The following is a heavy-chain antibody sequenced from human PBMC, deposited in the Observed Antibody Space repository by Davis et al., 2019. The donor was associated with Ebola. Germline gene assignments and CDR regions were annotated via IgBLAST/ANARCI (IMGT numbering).Heavy chain of an antibody. J-gene: IGHJ5*02. CDR3: ARENSADGSFNWFDP. CDR1: GFTFSSYA. V-gene: IGHV3-30-3*01. Sequence: GESLKISCAASGFTFSSYAMHWVRQAPGKGLEWVAVISYDGSNKYYADSVKGRFTISRDNPKNTLYLQRNSLRAEDTGTYYCARENSADGSFNWFDPWGQGTLVTVSS. D-gene: IGHD3-16*02. CDR2: ISYDGSNK.